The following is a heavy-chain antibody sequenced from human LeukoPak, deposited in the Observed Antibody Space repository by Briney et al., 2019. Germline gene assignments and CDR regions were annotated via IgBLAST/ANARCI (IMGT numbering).Heavy chain of an antibody. V-gene: IGHV3-33*01. Sequence: GGSLRLSCAASGFTFSSYGMHWVRQAPGKGLEGVAIIWYDGSNKYYADSVKGRFTISRDNSKNTLYLQMNSLRAEDTAVYYCARETGKLFDYWGQGTLVTVSS. D-gene: IGHD1-1*01. J-gene: IGHJ4*02. CDR3: ARETGKLFDY. CDR2: IWYDGSNK. CDR1: GFTFSSYG.